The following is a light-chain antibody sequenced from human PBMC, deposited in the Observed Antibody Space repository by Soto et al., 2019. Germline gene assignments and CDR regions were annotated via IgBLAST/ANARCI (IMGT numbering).Light chain of an antibody. CDR1: QSISNY. Sequence: DIQMTQSPSSLSASVGDRVTITCRASQSISNYLNWYQQKPGKAPNLLIYAASSLQGGVPSRFSGSGSGTDFTLTISSLQQEDFATYYCQQSFSSPRTFGQGTKLEIK. CDR2: AAS. J-gene: IGKJ2*01. CDR3: QQSFSSPRT. V-gene: IGKV1-39*01.